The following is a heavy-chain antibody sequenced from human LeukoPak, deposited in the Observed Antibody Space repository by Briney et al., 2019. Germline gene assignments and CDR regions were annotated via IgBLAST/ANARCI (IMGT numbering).Heavy chain of an antibody. D-gene: IGHD3-22*01. CDR2: INTNTGTP. CDR3: ARVYYYSTSGYPNWFDP. Sequence: GASVKVSCKASGYTFINYDMSWVRQAPGQGLEWMGWINTNTGTPTYAQGFIGRFVFSLDTSVSTTYLQISSLKAEDTAIYYCARVYYYSTSGYPNWFDPWGQGTLVTVSS. J-gene: IGHJ5*02. V-gene: IGHV7-4-1*02. CDR1: GYTFINYD.